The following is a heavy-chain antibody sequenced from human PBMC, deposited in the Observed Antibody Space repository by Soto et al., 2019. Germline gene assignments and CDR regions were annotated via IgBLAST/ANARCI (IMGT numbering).Heavy chain of an antibody. Sequence: HPGGSLRLACAASEFTFSNYAMSWVRRAPGKGLEWVSAISYGGGTTYYADSVKGRFTISRDNSKNTLYLQMNSLRAEDTAVYYCAKNPGYYYDSTGYHFDYWGQGT. J-gene: IGHJ4*02. CDR2: ISYGGGTT. D-gene: IGHD3-22*01. V-gene: IGHV3-23*01. CDR3: AKNPGYYYDSTGYHFDY. CDR1: EFTFSNYA.